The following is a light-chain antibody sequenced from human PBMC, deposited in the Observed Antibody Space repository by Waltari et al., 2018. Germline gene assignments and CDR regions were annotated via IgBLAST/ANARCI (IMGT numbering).Light chain of an antibody. Sequence: QLVLTQSPSASASLGASVTLTSPLSSGHSSNVIAWLQQQPEKGPRYLMKVNSDGSHNKGDEIPDRFSGSSSGAERYLTISSLQSEDEADYYCQTGGHGTWVFGGGTKLTVL. V-gene: IGLV4-69*01. CDR1: SGHSSNV. CDR2: VNSDGSH. CDR3: QTGGHGTWV. J-gene: IGLJ3*02.